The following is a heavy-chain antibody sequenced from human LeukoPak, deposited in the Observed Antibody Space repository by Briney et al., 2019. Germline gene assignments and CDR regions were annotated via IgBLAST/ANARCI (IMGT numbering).Heavy chain of an antibody. CDR2: IYPGDSDT. CDR3: AVRGGGYDAFDI. CDR1: GYRFTSYW. D-gene: IGHD3-16*01. V-gene: IGHV5-51*01. J-gene: IGHJ3*02. Sequence: GESLKISFKGSGYRFTSYWIGWGRPRPGKGLGWMGIIYPGDSDTRYSPSFQGQVTISPDKSISTAYLQWSSLKASDTAMYYCAVRGGGYDAFDIWGQGTMVTVSS.